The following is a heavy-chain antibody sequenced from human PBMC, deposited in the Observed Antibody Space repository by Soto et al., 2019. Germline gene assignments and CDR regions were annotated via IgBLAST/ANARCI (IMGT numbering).Heavy chain of an antibody. D-gene: IGHD1-1*01. CDR3: ARGSWDDVSGHYYMDV. V-gene: IGHV6-1*01. Sequence: QVRLQQSSPGLVKPSQALSLTCDISGDSVSSNSAGWNWIRQTPSRGLEWLGRTYYKSKWYYTYAASVKSRVTVSPDTSKNQFSLHLTSVTPEDTAVYYCARGSWDDVSGHYYMDVWDKGTTVTVSS. J-gene: IGHJ6*03. CDR2: TYYKSKWYY. CDR1: GDSVSSNSAG.